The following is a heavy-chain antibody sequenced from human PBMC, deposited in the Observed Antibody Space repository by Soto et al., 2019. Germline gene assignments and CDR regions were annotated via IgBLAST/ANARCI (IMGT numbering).Heavy chain of an antibody. CDR2: ISSSSVTI. CDR3: ARDENMVATRAVDY. Sequence: GALRLSCAASGFTFSSYSMNWVRQAPGKGLEWVSYISSSSVTIYYADSVKGRFTISRDNAKNSLYLQMNSLRAEDTAVYYCARDENMVATRAVDYWGQGTLVTVSS. D-gene: IGHD5-12*01. J-gene: IGHJ4*02. CDR1: GFTFSSYS. V-gene: IGHV3-48*01.